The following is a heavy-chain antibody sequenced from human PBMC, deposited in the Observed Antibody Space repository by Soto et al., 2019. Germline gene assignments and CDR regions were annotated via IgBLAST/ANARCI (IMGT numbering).Heavy chain of an antibody. CDR2: ISGSGGST. J-gene: IGHJ6*02. CDR1: GFTFSSYA. CDR3: ATAFMASYYYGMDV. D-gene: IGHD5-12*01. V-gene: IGHV3-23*01. Sequence: EVQLLESGGGLVQPGGSLRLSCAASGFTFSSYAMSWVRQAPGKGLEWVSAISGSGGSTYYADSVKGRFTISRDNSKNTLYLQMNSLRAEDTAVYYCATAFMASYYYGMDVWGQGTTVTVSS.